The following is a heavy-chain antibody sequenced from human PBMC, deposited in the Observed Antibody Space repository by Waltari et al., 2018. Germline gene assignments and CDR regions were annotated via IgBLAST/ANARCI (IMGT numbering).Heavy chain of an antibody. CDR2: ISSSSSTV. CDR3: AREYYTHFDY. Sequence: EVHLVQSGGGLVQPGGSLRLSCAASGFTFSSSSMDWFRQAPGKGLEWVSYISSSSSTVYYADSVKGRFTISRDNAKNSLYLQMNSLRAEDTAVYYCAREYYTHFDYWGQGTLVTVSS. D-gene: IGHD3-10*01. V-gene: IGHV3-48*01. J-gene: IGHJ4*02. CDR1: GFTFSSSS.